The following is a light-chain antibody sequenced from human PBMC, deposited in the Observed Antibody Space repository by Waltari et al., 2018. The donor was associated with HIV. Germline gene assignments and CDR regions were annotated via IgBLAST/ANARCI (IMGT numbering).Light chain of an antibody. Sequence: QSVVTQPSSASGTPGQLVTISCSGDRSNVGKNLVYWYQLLPGTAPKLLMYVSKKRPSGVPDRFSGSKSGTTASLAISGLRSEDEADYYCSAWDDSLSGVVFGGGTKLTVL. V-gene: IGLV1-47*01. J-gene: IGLJ2*01. CDR3: SAWDDSLSGVV. CDR2: VSK. CDR1: RSNVGKNL.